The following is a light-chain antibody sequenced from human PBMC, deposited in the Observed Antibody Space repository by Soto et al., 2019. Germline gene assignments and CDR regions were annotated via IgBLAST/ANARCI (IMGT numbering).Light chain of an antibody. CDR1: TSDVGGYNY. V-gene: IGLV2-14*01. Sequence: QSALTQPASVSGSPGQSITISCTGTTSDVGGYNYVSWYQQHPGEAPKLMIYEVTNRPSGVSDRFSGSKSGNTASLTISGLQAEDEADYYCSSYTSSVTDVFGTGTKVTVL. J-gene: IGLJ1*01. CDR2: EVT. CDR3: SSYTSSVTDV.